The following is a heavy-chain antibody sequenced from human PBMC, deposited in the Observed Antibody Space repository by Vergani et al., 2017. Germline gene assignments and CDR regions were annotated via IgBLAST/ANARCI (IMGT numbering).Heavy chain of an antibody. D-gene: IGHD3-22*01. CDR3: ARLSYDTTPYLQGGYDC. J-gene: IGHJ4*02. V-gene: IGHV3-23*04. CDR2: ISARYPST. CDR1: GFTFSACP. Sequence: EAYLVQSGGGLVTPGGSLRLSCAASGFTFSACPMTWVRQAPGKGLEWVSAISARYPSTYYADSVKGRFTISRDNSKNMLYLQMNSLRAEDTAVYYCARLSYDTTPYLQGGYDCWGQGTLVSVSS.